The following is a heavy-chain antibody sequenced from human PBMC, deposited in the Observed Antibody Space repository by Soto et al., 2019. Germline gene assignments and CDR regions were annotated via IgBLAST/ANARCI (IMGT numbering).Heavy chain of an antibody. CDR1: GFTFSSYA. D-gene: IGHD1-1*01. V-gene: IGHV3-21*01. CDR3: ARDPGSNWNDFRIVHYYYMDV. Sequence: GGSLRLSCAASGFTFSSYAMNWVRQAPGKGLEWVSSISSSSSYIYYADSVKGRFTISRDNAKNSLYLQMNSLRAEDTAVYYCARDPGSNWNDFRIVHYYYMDVWGKGTTVTVSS. CDR2: ISSSSSYI. J-gene: IGHJ6*03.